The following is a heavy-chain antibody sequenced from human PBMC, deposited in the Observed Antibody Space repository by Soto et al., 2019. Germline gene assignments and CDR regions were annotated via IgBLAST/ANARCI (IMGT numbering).Heavy chain of an antibody. CDR1: GFTFSTFA. V-gene: IGHV3-30-3*01. D-gene: IGHD6-19*01. J-gene: IGHJ4*02. CDR3: VRDPSHISVAAKFDY. Sequence: QVQLVESGGGVVQPGRSLRLSCAASGFTFSTFAMHWVRQAPGKGLEWMAIISYDGSSKHYADSVKGRFTISRDNSRNTVVLQMNSLRAEDTAVYSCVRDPSHISVAAKFDYWGQGSLVSVSS. CDR2: ISYDGSSK.